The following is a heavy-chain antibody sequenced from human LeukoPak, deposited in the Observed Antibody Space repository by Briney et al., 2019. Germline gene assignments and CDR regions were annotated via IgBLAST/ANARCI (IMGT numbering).Heavy chain of an antibody. CDR2: INSSSSYI. V-gene: IGHV3-21*01. Sequence: GGCLRLSCAASGFTFSSYSMNWVRQAPGKGLEWVSSINSSSSYIYYADSVKGRFTISRDNAKNSLYLQMNSLRAEDTAVYYCARGNIVVVPAAAYYYYYMDVWGKGTTVTVSS. CDR3: ARGNIVVVPAAAYYYYYMDV. CDR1: GFTFSSYS. D-gene: IGHD2-2*01. J-gene: IGHJ6*03.